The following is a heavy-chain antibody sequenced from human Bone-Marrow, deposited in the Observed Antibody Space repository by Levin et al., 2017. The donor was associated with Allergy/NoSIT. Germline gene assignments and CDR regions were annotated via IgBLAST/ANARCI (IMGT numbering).Heavy chain of an antibody. V-gene: IGHV1-18*01. CDR2: INSYNGDT. J-gene: IGHJ4*02. Sequence: GESLKISCKASGYTFTSNSINWVRQAPRQGLEWMGWINSYNGDTNYVETLQGRVTMTIDTSTTTAYMELRSLRSDDTAVYYCPRGRVTYDFPDYWGQGTLVTVSS. CDR1: GYTFTSNS. CDR3: PRGRVTYDFPDY. D-gene: IGHD3-3*01.